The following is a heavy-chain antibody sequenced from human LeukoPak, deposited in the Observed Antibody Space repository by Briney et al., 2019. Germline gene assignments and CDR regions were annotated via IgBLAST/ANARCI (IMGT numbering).Heavy chain of an antibody. D-gene: IGHD5-12*01. V-gene: IGHV3-9*01. CDR3: AKDMVATIHDAFDI. CDR1: GFTFDDYA. CDR2: ISWNSGSI. J-gene: IGHJ3*02. Sequence: PGGSLRLSCAASGFTFDDYAMHWVRQAPGKGLEWVSGISWNSGSIGYADSVKGRFTISRDNAKNSLYLQMNSLRAEDSALYYCAKDMVATIHDAFDIWGQGTMVTVSS.